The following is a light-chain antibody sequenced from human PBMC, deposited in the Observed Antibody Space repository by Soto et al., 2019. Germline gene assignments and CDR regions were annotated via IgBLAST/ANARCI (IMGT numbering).Light chain of an antibody. Sequence: DIVLTQSPGTLSLSPGERATLSCRASQSIDTISLAWYQQKPGHAPRLLIYGACTRSTGIPDRFGGSGSGTDFTLTISRLEPEDFAVYYCQHYDTSLSTFGGGTTVDI. CDR3: QHYDTSLST. V-gene: IGKV3-20*01. J-gene: IGKJ4*01. CDR2: GAC. CDR1: QSIDTIS.